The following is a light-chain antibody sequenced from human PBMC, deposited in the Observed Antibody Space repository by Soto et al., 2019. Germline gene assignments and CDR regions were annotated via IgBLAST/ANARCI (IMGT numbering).Light chain of an antibody. CDR3: MLSTLLPPT. CDR2: WAS. Sequence: VRSNFPESMAVSLGERATINCKSSQSVFYSSNNKNYLNWYQQKPGQPPKLLIYWASIRESGVPDRFSGSGSGTDFTLTIIRVETDDVGIYFSMLSTLLPPTLGEGTRLDI. V-gene: IGKV4-1*01. CDR1: QSVFYSSNNKNY. J-gene: IGKJ5*01.